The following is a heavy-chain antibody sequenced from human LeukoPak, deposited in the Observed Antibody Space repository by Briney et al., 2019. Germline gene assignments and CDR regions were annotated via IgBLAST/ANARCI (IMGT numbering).Heavy chain of an antibody. CDR3: ARDQLGDAVDI. J-gene: IGHJ3*02. D-gene: IGHD3-16*01. CDR2: IFYSGDT. CDR1: GASFSNYY. Sequence: SETLSLTCTVSGASFSNYYWTWIRQPPGRGLEWIGYIFYSGDTNYNPSLKSRVTMSLDTSKNQFSLRLNSVTAADTAMYYCARDQLGDAVDIWGQGTLVTVSS. V-gene: IGHV4-59*01.